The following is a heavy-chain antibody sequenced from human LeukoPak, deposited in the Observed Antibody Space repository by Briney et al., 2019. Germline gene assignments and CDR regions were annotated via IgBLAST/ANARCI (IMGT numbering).Heavy chain of an antibody. J-gene: IGHJ4*02. V-gene: IGHV4-39*02. Sequence: SETLSLTCVVSGGSIITNDYWWGWIRQPPGKGLEWIGTIDHAGTTFYNVSLKSRVTISVDTPNNQFSLRLNSVGAADTAVYYCAKDWTVFDYWGQGTLVTVSS. CDR3: AKDWTVFDY. CDR2: IDHAGTT. CDR1: GGSIITNDYW. D-gene: IGHD3/OR15-3a*01.